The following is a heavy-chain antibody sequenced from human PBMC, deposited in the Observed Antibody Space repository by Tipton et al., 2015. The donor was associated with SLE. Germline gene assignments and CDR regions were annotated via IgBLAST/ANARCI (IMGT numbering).Heavy chain of an antibody. Sequence: TLSLTCTVSGDSITNYYWSWIRQPPGKGLEWIAFIYHNGNAAYNLSLASRVTMSVDTPKNQFSLKMTSVSAADTAMYYCARVFRHGYNFPSTRFDYWGQGIRVSVSS. D-gene: IGHD5-24*01. CDR2: IYHNGNA. CDR3: ARVFRHGYNFPSTRFDY. J-gene: IGHJ4*02. CDR1: GDSITNYY. V-gene: IGHV4-59*01.